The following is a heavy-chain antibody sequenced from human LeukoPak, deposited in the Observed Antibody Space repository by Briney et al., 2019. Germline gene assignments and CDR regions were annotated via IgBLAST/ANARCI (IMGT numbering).Heavy chain of an antibody. Sequence: PGGSLRLSCAASGFTFSSYEMNWVRQAPGKGLEWVSYISSSGSTIYYADSVKGRFTISRDNAKNSLYLQMNSLRAEDTALYYCARGSTYYYDSSGYRLDAFDIWGQGTMVTVSS. CDR3: ARGSTYYYDSSGYRLDAFDI. CDR2: ISSSGSTI. V-gene: IGHV3-48*03. J-gene: IGHJ3*02. D-gene: IGHD3-22*01. CDR1: GFTFSSYE.